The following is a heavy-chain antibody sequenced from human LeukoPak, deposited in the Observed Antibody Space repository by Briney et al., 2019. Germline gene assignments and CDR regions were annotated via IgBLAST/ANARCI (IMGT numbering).Heavy chain of an antibody. V-gene: IGHV1-8*01. CDR2: MNPNSGNT. Sequence: GASVKVSCKASGYTFTSYDINWVRQATGQGLEWMGWMNPNSGNTGYAQKFQGRVTMTRNTSISTAYMELSSLRSEDTAVYYCARIQQWQVQDYYYYMDVWGKGTTVTISS. J-gene: IGHJ6*03. CDR1: GYTFTSYD. CDR3: ARIQQWQVQDYYYYMDV. D-gene: IGHD6-19*01.